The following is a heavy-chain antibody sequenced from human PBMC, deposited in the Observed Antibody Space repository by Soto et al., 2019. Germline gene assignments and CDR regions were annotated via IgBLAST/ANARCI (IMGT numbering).Heavy chain of an antibody. CDR1: VYTFTSYD. D-gene: IGHD3-3*01. V-gene: IGHV1-8*01. Sequence: ASVKVSCKASVYTFTSYDINWVRQATGQGLEWMGWMNPNSGNTGYAQKFQGRVTMTRNTSISTAYMELSSLRSEDTAVYYCARGEDFYDFWSGYYRWFDPWGQGTLVTVS. CDR3: ARGEDFYDFWSGYYRWFDP. CDR2: MNPNSGNT. J-gene: IGHJ5*02.